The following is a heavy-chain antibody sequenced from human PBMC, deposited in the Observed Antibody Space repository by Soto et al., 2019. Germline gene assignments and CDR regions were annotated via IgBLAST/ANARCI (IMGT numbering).Heavy chain of an antibody. CDR1: GFTFSSYW. J-gene: IGHJ4*02. V-gene: IGHV3-7*04. D-gene: IGHD3-10*01. Sequence: GGSLRLSCAASGFTFSSYWMSWVRQAPGRGLEWVGNIKEDGSEKYYVDSVNGRFTVSRDNAKNSLYLQMNSLRAEDTAVYYCARATGADKEDYWGQGTLVSVSS. CDR3: ARATGADKEDY. CDR2: IKEDGSEK.